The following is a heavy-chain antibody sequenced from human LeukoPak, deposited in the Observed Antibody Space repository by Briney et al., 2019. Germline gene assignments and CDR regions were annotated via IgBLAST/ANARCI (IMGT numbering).Heavy chain of an antibody. CDR2: ISSSGSTI. CDR3: ARAARVTTPRYFDL. J-gene: IGHJ2*01. D-gene: IGHD4-17*01. V-gene: IGHV3-11*04. CDR1: GFTFSDYY. Sequence: GGSLRLSCAASGFTFSDYYMSWIRQAPGKGLEWVSYISSSGSTIYYADSVKGRFTISRDNAKNSLYLQMNSLRAEDTAVYYCARAARVTTPRYFDLWGRGTLVTVSS.